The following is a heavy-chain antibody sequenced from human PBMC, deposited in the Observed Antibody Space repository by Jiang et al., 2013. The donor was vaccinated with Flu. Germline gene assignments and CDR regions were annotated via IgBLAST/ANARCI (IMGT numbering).Heavy chain of an antibody. Sequence: GPGLVKPSETLSLTCTVSGGSINNSTYYWAWIRQPPGKGLEWIGSVYYSGNTYYRPSLRNRVTISIDRSNTQFSLKVTSLTAADTAVYYCARHSGFRSPFGPWGQGTLVTVSS. D-gene: IGHD2-21*01. CDR3: ARHSGFRSPFGP. J-gene: IGHJ5*02. CDR1: GGSINNSTYY. V-gene: IGHV4-39*01. CDR2: VYYSGNT.